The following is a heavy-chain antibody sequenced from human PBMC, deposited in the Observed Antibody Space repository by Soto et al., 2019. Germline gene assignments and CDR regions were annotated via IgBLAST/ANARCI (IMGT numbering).Heavy chain of an antibody. V-gene: IGHV1-2*02. D-gene: IGHD4-17*01. CDR1: GYTFTGYY. CDR2: INPNTGVT. J-gene: IGHJ4*02. CDR3: ARAAVGGDYYYFDY. Sequence: QVQLVQSGAEGKKPGASVMVSCKASGYTFTGYYIHWVRQAPGQGLEWMGWINPNTGVTKYAQKFHGRVIMTRDTSISTAYIALSSLTSDDAAIYYCARAAVGGDYYYFDYWGQGTLVTVSS.